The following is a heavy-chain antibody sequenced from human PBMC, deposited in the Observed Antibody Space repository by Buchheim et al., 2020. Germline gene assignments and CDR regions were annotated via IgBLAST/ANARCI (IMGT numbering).Heavy chain of an antibody. Sequence: EVQLVESGGGLVQPGGSLRLSCAASGFTFSSYEMNWVRQAPGKGLEWVSYISSSGSTIYYADSVKGRFTISRDNAKNSLYLQMNSLRAEDTAVYYCAREFSSGYYYWYFDLWGRGTL. CDR2: ISSSGSTI. CDR3: AREFSSGYYYWYFDL. V-gene: IGHV3-48*03. CDR1: GFTFSSYE. D-gene: IGHD3-22*01. J-gene: IGHJ2*01.